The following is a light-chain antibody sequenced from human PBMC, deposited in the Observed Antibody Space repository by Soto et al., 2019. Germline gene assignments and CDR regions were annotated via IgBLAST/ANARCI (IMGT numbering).Light chain of an antibody. V-gene: IGLV1-44*01. J-gene: IGLJ1*01. CDR1: SSNIGSSS. CDR3: AAWDVSLNGHYA. Sequence: QSVLTQPPSASGTPGQRVTISCSGSSSNIGSSSVNWYQHLPGSAPKLLIYNNNQWPSGVPDRFSGSKSGTSASLAISGLQSEDEADYYCAAWDVSLNGHYAFGTGTKVTVL. CDR2: NNN.